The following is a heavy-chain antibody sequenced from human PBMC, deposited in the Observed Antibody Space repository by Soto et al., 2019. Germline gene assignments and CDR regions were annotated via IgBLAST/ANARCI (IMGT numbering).Heavy chain of an antibody. Sequence: PSETLSLTCTVSGGSISSSSYYWGWIRQPPGKGLEWIGSIYYSGSTYYNTSLKSRDTISVDTSKNQFSLKLSSVTAADMAVFYCARLVYDSSGYRPGWGQGTLVTVSS. V-gene: IGHV4-39*01. CDR1: GGSISSSSYY. CDR2: IYYSGST. D-gene: IGHD3-22*01. J-gene: IGHJ4*02. CDR3: ARLVYDSSGYRPG.